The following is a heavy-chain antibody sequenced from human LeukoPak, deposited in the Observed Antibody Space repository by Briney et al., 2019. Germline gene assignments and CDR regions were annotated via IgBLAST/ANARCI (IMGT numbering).Heavy chain of an antibody. Sequence: PSETLSLTCAVYGGSFSGYYWSWIRQPPGKGLEWIGEINHSGSTNYNPSLKSRVTISVDTSKNQFSLKLSSVTAADTAVYYCARSRVSGYDFWSGYYGLLDYWGQGTLVTVSS. CDR1: GGSFSGYY. J-gene: IGHJ4*02. D-gene: IGHD3-3*01. V-gene: IGHV4-34*01. CDR3: ARSRVSGYDFWSGYYGLLDY. CDR2: INHSGST.